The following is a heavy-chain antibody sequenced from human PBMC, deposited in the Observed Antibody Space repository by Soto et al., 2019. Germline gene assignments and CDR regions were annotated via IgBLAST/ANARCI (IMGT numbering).Heavy chain of an antibody. J-gene: IGHJ6*02. CDR1: GYTFARYG. V-gene: IGHV1-18*01. CDR2: ISLYNCNT. D-gene: IGHD6-19*01. CDR3: ARVIAVAGNTHVRMDV. Sequence: QVQLVQSGGEVKKPGASVKVSCKGSGYTFARYGVSWVRQAPGQGLEWMGWISLYNCNTNYARKVQGRVTMTADTSTITAYMELGRLRSDDTAVYYCARVIAVAGNTHVRMDVLGQGTTVTVSS.